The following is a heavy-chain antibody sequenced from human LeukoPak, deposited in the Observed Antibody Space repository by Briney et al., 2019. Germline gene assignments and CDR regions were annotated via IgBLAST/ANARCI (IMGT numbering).Heavy chain of an antibody. CDR1: GGSTYSTSYY. V-gene: IGHV4-39*02. J-gene: IGHJ4*02. CDR3: ASKKGIRGYFDY. Sequence: KPPETLSLTCSVTGGSTYSTSYYWDWIRQSPGKGLEWLGSVYYSGSTFYNPSLKSRVTISLDTSENHFSLKLNSVTAADTAVYYSASKKGIRGYFDYWGQGKQVTVSS. D-gene: IGHD1-14*01. CDR2: VYYSGST.